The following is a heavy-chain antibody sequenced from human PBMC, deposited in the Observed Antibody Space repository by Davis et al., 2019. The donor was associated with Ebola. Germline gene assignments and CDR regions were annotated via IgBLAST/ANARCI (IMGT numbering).Heavy chain of an antibody. Sequence: GESLKTSCAASGFIFSSYAMSWVRQAPGKGLEWVSSISVRSITYHADSVKGRFTISRDNSKKPLYLQMNSLRAEDTAVYYCAKVHPPTTVTTGWFDPWGQGTLVTVSS. CDR1: GFIFSSYA. V-gene: IGHV3-23*01. CDR2: ISVRSIT. J-gene: IGHJ5*02. CDR3: AKVHPPTTVTTGWFDP. D-gene: IGHD4-17*01.